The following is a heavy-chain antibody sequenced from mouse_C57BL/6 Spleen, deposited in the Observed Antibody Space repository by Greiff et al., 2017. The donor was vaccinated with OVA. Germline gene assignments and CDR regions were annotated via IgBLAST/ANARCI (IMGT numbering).Heavy chain of an antibody. CDR2: IYPGDGDT. V-gene: IGHV1-80*01. J-gene: IGHJ1*03. D-gene: IGHD3-3*01. CDR3: ARPGTDWYFDV. Sequence: QVQLQQSGAELVKPGASVKISCKASGYAFSSYWMNWVKQRPGKGLEWIGQIYPGDGDTNYNGKFKGKATLTADKSSSTAYMQLSSLTSEVSAVYFCARPGTDWYFDVWGTGTTVTVSS. CDR1: GYAFSSYW.